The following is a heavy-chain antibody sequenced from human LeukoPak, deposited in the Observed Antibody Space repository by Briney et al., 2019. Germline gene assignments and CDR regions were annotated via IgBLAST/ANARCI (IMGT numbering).Heavy chain of an antibody. Sequence: SETLSLTCTVSGGSVSSGSYYWGWIRQPPGKGLEWIGRIYTSGSTNYNPSLKSRVTMSVDTSKNQFSLKLSSVTAADTAVYYCARVNYYDSSGYYYAFDIWGQGTMVTVSS. V-gene: IGHV4-61*01. CDR1: GGSVSSGSYY. J-gene: IGHJ3*02. D-gene: IGHD3-22*01. CDR2: IYTSGST. CDR3: ARVNYYDSSGYYYAFDI.